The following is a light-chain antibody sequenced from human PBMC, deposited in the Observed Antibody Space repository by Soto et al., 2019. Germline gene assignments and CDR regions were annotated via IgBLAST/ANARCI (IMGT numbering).Light chain of an antibody. CDR1: SSNIGAGYD. CDR3: QSYDSSLSRV. Sequence: QSVLTQPPSVSGAPGQTITISCTGSSSNIGAGYDVHWYRQFPGAAPKLLISGDNNRPSGVPDRFSGYKSGTSASLAITGLQAEDEADYYCQSYDSSLSRVFGTGTKLTVL. V-gene: IGLV1-40*01. CDR2: GDN. J-gene: IGLJ1*01.